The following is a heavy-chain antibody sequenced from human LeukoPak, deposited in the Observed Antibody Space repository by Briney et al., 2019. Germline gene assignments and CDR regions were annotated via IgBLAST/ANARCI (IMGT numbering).Heavy chain of an antibody. J-gene: IGHJ4*02. V-gene: IGHV3-48*02. CDR1: GFTFSGYS. CDR2: ISSSSSGI. CDR3: ARVEPPDY. Sequence: GGSLTLSCAASGFTFSGYSMSWVRQAPGKGLEWLSYISSSSSGIYYADSVKGRFTISRDNAKNSLYLQMNSLRDEDTAVYYCARVEPPDYWGQGTLVSVSS.